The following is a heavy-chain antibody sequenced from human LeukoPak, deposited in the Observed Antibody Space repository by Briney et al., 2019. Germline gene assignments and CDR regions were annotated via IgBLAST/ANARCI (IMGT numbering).Heavy chain of an antibody. CDR3: ARHQEAMVRGVLYYMDV. CDR1: GGSISTSDRY. Sequence: SETLSLTCTVSGGSISTSDRYRGWIRQPPGKGLEWIGSIYYSGITYRNPSLKSRVTISVDTSKNQFSLRLSSVTAADTAVYYCARHQEAMVRGVLYYMDVWGKGTTVTISS. J-gene: IGHJ6*03. D-gene: IGHD3-10*01. V-gene: IGHV4-39*01. CDR2: IYYSGIT.